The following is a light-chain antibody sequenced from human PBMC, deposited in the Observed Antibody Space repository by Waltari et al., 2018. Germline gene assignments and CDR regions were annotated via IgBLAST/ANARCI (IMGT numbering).Light chain of an antibody. V-gene: IGLV2-14*01. CDR2: DVT. CDR1: TSDLGGYNY. CDR3: CSFTSSSTWV. Sequence: QSALTQPASVSGSPGQSITISRSGTTSDLGGYNYVSWYQQPPGKAPKLIIYDVTSRPSGVSNRFSGSKSGNTASLTISGLQAEDEADYYCCSFTSSSTWVFGGGTKLTVL. J-gene: IGLJ3*02.